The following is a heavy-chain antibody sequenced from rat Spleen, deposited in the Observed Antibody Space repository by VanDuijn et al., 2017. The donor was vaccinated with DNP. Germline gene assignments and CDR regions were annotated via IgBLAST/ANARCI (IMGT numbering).Heavy chain of an antibody. CDR3: VREDRGVDA. Sequence: EVKLVESGGGLVQPGRSLKLSCAASGFNFNDYWMGWVRQAPGKGLEWIGEINKDSRTIKYNPSLKDKFTVSRDNAQNPLYLQMSKLGSEDTAFYYCVREDRGVDAWGQGASVTVSS. CDR1: GFNFNDYW. J-gene: IGHJ4*01. D-gene: IGHD1-11*01. CDR2: INKDSRTI. V-gene: IGHV4-2*01.